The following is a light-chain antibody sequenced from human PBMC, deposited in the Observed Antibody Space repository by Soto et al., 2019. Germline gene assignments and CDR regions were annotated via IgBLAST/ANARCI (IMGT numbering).Light chain of an antibody. CDR2: DVS. Sequence: EIVLTQSPATLSLSPGDTATLSCRASQSVSSYLAWYQQKPGQAPRLLIYDVSNRATGIPARFSGSGSGTDFTLTIGSLEPEDCAVYYCQQRGNWPRNFGQGTKVEIK. V-gene: IGKV3-11*01. CDR1: QSVSSY. J-gene: IGKJ2*01. CDR3: QQRGNWPRN.